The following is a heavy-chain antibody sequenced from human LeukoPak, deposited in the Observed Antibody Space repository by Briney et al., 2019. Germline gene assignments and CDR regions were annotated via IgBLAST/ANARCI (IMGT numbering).Heavy chain of an antibody. CDR3: ARGHRWELLRPNYYYGMDV. Sequence: PSETLSLTCTVSGGSISSSSYYWGWIRQPPGKGLEWIGYIYYSGSTNYNPSLKSRVTISVDTSKNQFSLKLSSVTAADTAVYYCARGHRWELLRPNYYYGMDVWGQGTTVTVSS. V-gene: IGHV4-61*05. CDR2: IYYSGST. D-gene: IGHD1-26*01. CDR1: GGSISSSSYY. J-gene: IGHJ6*02.